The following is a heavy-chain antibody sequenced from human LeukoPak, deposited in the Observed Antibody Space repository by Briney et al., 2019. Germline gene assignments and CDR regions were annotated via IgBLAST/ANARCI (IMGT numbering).Heavy chain of an antibody. Sequence: PSETLSLTCTVSGGSISYYYWTWIRQSPGKGLGWIGQIYYTGSTYYNPSLKRRVTISVDTSRNQFSLTLTSVTAADTAVYHCARGGTYNDILSFDPWGQGTLVTVSS. CDR1: GGSISYYY. J-gene: IGHJ5*02. CDR3: ARGGTYNDILSFDP. CDR2: IYYTGST. V-gene: IGHV4-59*01. D-gene: IGHD3-9*01.